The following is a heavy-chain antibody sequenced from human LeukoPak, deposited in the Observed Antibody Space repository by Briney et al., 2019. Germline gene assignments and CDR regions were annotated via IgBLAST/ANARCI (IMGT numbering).Heavy chain of an antibody. J-gene: IGHJ4*02. Sequence: GGSLRLSCAASGFSFSIYFMNWVRQAPGKGLEWVSSISRTSEYIHYADSVRGRFAISRDNAKNSVYLQMNSLRAEDTAVYYCARTANFAAGYYIDYWGQGTLVTVSS. V-gene: IGHV3-21*01. D-gene: IGHD6-13*01. CDR2: ISRTSEYI. CDR3: ARTANFAAGYYIDY. CDR1: GFSFSIYF.